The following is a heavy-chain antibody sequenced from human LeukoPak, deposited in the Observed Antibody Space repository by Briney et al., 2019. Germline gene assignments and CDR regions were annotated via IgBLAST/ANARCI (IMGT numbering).Heavy chain of an antibody. Sequence: SETLSLTCTVSGGSISSSSYYWGWIRQPPGKGLEWIGSIYYSGSTYYNPSLKSRVTISVDASKNQFSLKLSSVTAADTAVYYCARDLEWFGEGPIDYWGQGTLVTVSS. V-gene: IGHV4-39*07. J-gene: IGHJ4*02. CDR2: IYYSGST. CDR3: ARDLEWFGEGPIDY. D-gene: IGHD3-10*01. CDR1: GGSISSSSYY.